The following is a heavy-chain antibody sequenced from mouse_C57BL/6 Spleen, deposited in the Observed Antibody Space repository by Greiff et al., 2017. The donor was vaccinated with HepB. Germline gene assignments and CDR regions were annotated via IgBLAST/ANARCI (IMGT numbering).Heavy chain of an antibody. CDR1: GYAFSSYW. Sequence: VQLQQSGAELVKPGASVKISCKASGYAFSSYWMNWVKQRPGKGLEWIGQIYPGDGDTNYNGKFKGKATLTADKSSSTSYMQLSSLTAKDSAVYFCARNYDSSYDYAKDDGGQGTSVTVSS. J-gene: IGHJ4*01. CDR3: ARNYDSSYDYAKDD. CDR2: IYPGDGDT. D-gene: IGHD1-1*01. V-gene: IGHV1-80*01.